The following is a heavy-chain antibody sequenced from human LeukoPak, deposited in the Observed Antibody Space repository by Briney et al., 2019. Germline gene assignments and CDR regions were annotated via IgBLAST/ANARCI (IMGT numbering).Heavy chain of an antibody. D-gene: IGHD1-1*01. CDR2: ITSSSSTI. CDR3: ARHSRQGTFDK. J-gene: IGHJ4*02. CDR1: GFTFSAYA. V-gene: IGHV3-48*01. Sequence: GGSLRLSCAASGFTFSAYAMNWVRQAPGKGLEWVSYITSSSSTIYYADSVKGRFTISRDTSMNTLYLQMNSLRAEDTAVYNCARHSRQGTFDKWGQGTLVTVSS.